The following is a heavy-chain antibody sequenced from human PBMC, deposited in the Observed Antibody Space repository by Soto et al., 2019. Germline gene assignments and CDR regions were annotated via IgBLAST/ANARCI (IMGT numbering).Heavy chain of an antibody. D-gene: IGHD3-10*01. CDR2: ISYDGSNK. CDR1: GFTFSSYA. V-gene: IGHV3-30-3*01. CDR3: ARDGGAGVQSN. Sequence: QVQLVESGGGVVQPGRSLRLSCAASGFTFSSYAMHWVRQAPGKGLEWVAVISYDGSNKYYADSVKGRFTISRDNSKNTLYLQRNSLRAEDTAVYYCARDGGAGVQSNWGQGTLVTVSS. J-gene: IGHJ4*02.